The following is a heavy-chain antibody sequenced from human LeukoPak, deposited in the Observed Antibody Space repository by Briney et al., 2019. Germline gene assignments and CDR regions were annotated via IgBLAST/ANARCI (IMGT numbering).Heavy chain of an antibody. CDR1: GFTFNTYT. Sequence: PGGSLRLSCAASGFTFNTYTMNWVRQAPGKGLEWVAVISKDGSDKYYPGSVRGRFTISRDNSKNTIYLQMDSLRAEDKAIYYCARDYWWNYDYWGQGTLVTVSS. CDR2: ISKDGSDK. D-gene: IGHD1-7*01. J-gene: IGHJ4*02. CDR3: ARDYWWNYDY. V-gene: IGHV3-30-3*01.